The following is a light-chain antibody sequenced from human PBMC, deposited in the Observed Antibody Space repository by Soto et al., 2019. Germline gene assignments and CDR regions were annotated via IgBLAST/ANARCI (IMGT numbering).Light chain of an antibody. CDR1: SSDVGGYNY. Sequence: QSVLTQPPSASGSPGQSVTISCTGTSSDVGGYNYVSWYQQHPGKAPKLMIYEVSKRPSGVPDRYSGSKSGNPASLTVSGLQAEDEADYYCSSYAGNKNVFGTGTKVTVL. CDR3: SSYAGNKNV. CDR2: EVS. V-gene: IGLV2-8*01. J-gene: IGLJ1*01.